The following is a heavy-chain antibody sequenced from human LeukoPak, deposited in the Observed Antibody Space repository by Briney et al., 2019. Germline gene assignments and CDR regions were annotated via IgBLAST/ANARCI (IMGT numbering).Heavy chain of an antibody. CDR1: GYSFTSYW. Sequence: GESLKISCKGSGYSFTSYWIGWVRQVPGKGLEWRGIIYPGDSDTTYSPSFQGQVTISADKSISTAYLQWSSLKASDTAMYYCVRPASGSYYRTFDYWGQGTLVTVSS. CDR2: IYPGDSDT. D-gene: IGHD3-10*01. CDR3: VRPASGSYYRTFDY. J-gene: IGHJ4*02. V-gene: IGHV5-51*01.